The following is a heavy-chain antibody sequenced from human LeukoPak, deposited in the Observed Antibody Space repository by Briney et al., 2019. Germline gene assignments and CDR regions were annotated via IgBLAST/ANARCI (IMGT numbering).Heavy chain of an antibody. V-gene: IGHV3-30*18. Sequence: GGSLRLSCEASGITLSRYWMSWVRQAPGKGLEWVAVISYDGSNKYYADSVKGRFTISRDNSKNTLYLQMNSLRAEDTAVYYCAKDQEGAFDYWGQGTLVTVSS. CDR3: AKDQEGAFDY. D-gene: IGHD4/OR15-4a*01. CDR1: GITLSRYW. J-gene: IGHJ4*02. CDR2: ISYDGSNK.